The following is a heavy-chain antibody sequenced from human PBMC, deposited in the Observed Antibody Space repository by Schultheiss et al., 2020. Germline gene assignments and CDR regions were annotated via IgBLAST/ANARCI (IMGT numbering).Heavy chain of an antibody. CDR3: ARGEEGSYYYSYMDV. CDR1: GGSISSGGYY. J-gene: IGHJ6*03. CDR2: IYYSGST. Sequence: SATLSLTCTVSGGSISSGGYYWGWIRQPPGKGLEWIGSIYYSGSTNYNPSLESRVTISVDTSKNQFSLKLSSVTAADTAVYYCARGEEGSYYYSYMDVWGKGTTVTVSS. D-gene: IGHD3-10*01. V-gene: IGHV4-39*07.